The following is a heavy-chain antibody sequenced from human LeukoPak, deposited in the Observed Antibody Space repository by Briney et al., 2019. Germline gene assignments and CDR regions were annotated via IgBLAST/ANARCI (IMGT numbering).Heavy chain of an antibody. J-gene: IGHJ4*02. V-gene: IGHV3-30*18. Sequence: GRSLRLSCAASGFTFSSYGMHWVRQAPGKGLEWVAVISYDGSNKYYADSVKGRFTISRDNSKNTLYLQMNSLRAEDTAVYYCAKDRGWRDNYYDSSVLPDYWGQGTLVTVSS. CDR2: ISYDGSNK. CDR1: GFTFSSYG. CDR3: AKDRGWRDNYYDSSVLPDY. D-gene: IGHD3-22*01.